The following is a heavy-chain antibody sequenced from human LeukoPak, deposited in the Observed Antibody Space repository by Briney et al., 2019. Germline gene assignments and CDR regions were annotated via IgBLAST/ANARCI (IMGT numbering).Heavy chain of an antibody. CDR1: KFTFSNAW. Sequence: GGSLRLSCAASKFTFSNAWMSWVRQAPGKGLEWVGRIYSKTDGGTTEYAAPVKDRFTISRDDSRNTLYLQMNSLKTEDTAVYYCAKDRQRPGIAVAGDYWGQGTLVTVSS. CDR3: AKDRQRPGIAVAGDY. J-gene: IGHJ4*02. D-gene: IGHD6-19*01. V-gene: IGHV3-15*01. CDR2: IYSKTDGGTT.